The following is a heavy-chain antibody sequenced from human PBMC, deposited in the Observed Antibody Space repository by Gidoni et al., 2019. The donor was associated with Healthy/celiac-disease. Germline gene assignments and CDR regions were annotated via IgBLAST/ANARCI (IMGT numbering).Heavy chain of an antibody. CDR1: GFTFSSYS. Sequence: EVQLVESGGGLVKPGGSLRLSCAASGFTFSSYSMNWVRQAPGKGLEWVSSISSSSSYIYYADSVKGRFTISRDNAKNSLYLQMNSLRAEDTAVYYCARDRLDEWFGELNDAFDIWGQGTMVTVSS. V-gene: IGHV3-21*01. CDR2: ISSSSSYI. CDR3: ARDRLDEWFGELNDAFDI. J-gene: IGHJ3*02. D-gene: IGHD3-10*01.